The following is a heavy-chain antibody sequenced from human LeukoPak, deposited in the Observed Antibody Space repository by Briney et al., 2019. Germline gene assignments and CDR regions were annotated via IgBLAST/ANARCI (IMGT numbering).Heavy chain of an antibody. D-gene: IGHD3-22*01. CDR2: IFPGDSDT. J-gene: IGHJ4*02. V-gene: IGHV5-51*01. Sequence: GESLKISCKGYGYSFSDYWIGWVRQMPGKGLEWMGIIFPGDSDTKYSPSFQGQVTISVDKSLSTAYLQWSSLKASDTAMYYCARRASSGPDYWGQGTLVTVSS. CDR1: GYSFSDYW. CDR3: ARRASSGPDY.